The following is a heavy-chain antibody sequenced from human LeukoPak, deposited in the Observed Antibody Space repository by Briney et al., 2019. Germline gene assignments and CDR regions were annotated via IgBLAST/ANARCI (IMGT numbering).Heavy chain of an antibody. D-gene: IGHD3-10*01. CDR2: IIPISGTA. CDR1: GGIFSSYV. Sequence: GASVKVSCKASGGIFSSYVISWVRQAPGQGLEWMGRIIPISGTANYAQKFQGRVTITTDESTWTAYMELSSLRSEDTAVYYCARDYRAYYGSVKANWFDPWGQGTLLPVSS. CDR3: ARDYRAYYGSVKANWFDP. J-gene: IGHJ5*02. V-gene: IGHV1-69*05.